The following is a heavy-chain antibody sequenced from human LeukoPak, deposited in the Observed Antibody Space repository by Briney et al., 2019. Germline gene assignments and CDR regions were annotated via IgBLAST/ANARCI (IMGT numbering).Heavy chain of an antibody. V-gene: IGHV3-33*01. J-gene: IGHJ6*02. CDR1: GFTFSSYG. Sequence: GRSLRLSCAASGFTFSSYGMHWVRQAPGKGLEWVAVIWYDGSNKYYADSVKGRFTISRDNSKNTLYLQMNSLRAGDTAVYYCARDGYYDFWSGYRNPDYYYYGMDVWGQGTTVTVSS. CDR3: ARDGYYDFWSGYRNPDYYYYGMDV. D-gene: IGHD3-3*01. CDR2: IWYDGSNK.